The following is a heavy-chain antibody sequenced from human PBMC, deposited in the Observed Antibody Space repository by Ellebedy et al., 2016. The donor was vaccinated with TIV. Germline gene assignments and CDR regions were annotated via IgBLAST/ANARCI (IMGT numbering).Heavy chain of an antibody. D-gene: IGHD6-19*01. J-gene: IGHJ4*02. CDR2: ISGSGGST. V-gene: IGHV3-23*01. Sequence: GGSLRLXXAASGFTFSSYAMSWVRQAPGKGLEWVSAISGSGGSTYYADSVKGRFTISRDNSKNTLYLQMNSLRAEDTAVYYCAKDLVGKQWLHAYGDWGQGTLVTVSS. CDR3: AKDLVGKQWLHAYGD. CDR1: GFTFSSYA.